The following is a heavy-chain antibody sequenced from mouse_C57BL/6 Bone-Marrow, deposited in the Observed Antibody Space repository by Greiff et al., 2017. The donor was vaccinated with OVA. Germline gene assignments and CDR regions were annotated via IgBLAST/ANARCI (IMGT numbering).Heavy chain of an antibody. D-gene: IGHD2-3*01. J-gene: IGHJ2*01. CDR1: GYTFTSYW. CDR2: IDPSDSYT. CDR3: ARSGWHFDY. Sequence: VKLQQPGAELVMPGASVKLSCKASGYTFTSYWMHWVKQRPGQGLEWIGEIDPSDSYTNYNQKFKGKSTLTVDKSSSTAYMQLSSLTSEDSAVYYCARSGWHFDYWGQGTTLTVSS. V-gene: IGHV1-69*01.